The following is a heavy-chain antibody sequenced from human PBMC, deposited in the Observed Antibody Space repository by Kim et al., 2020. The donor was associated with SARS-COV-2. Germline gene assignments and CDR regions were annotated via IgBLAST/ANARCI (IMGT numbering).Heavy chain of an antibody. J-gene: IGHJ5*02. V-gene: IGHV3-21*01. Sequence: GGSLRLSCAASGFTFSSYSMNWVRQAPGKGLEWVSSIISITSYTYYADSVKGRFTISRDNAKNSLYLQMNSLRAEDTAVYYCARDSSGNYYGWFDPWGQGTLVTVSS. D-gene: IGHD3-22*01. CDR1: GFTFSSYS. CDR2: IISITSYT. CDR3: ARDSSGNYYGWFDP.